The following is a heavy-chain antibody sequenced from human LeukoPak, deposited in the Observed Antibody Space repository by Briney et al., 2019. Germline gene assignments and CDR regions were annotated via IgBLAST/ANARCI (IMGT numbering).Heavy chain of an antibody. D-gene: IGHD3-10*01. J-gene: IGHJ6*02. V-gene: IGHV3-30*02. CDR1: GFIFRNYA. CDR3: AKDRGYEGLVRGLMDV. Sequence: PGGSLRLSCLASGFIFRNYAMHWVRQAPGKGLEWVAVIRYDGSKDGSNKYYADSVKGRFTISRDNSKNTLYLQMNSLRAEDTAVYYCAKDRGYEGLVRGLMDVWGQGTTVTVSS. CDR2: IRYDGSKDGSNK.